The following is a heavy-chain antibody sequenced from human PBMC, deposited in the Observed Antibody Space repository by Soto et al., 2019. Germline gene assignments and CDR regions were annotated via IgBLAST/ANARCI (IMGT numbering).Heavy chain of an antibody. CDR3: ARVGGSSCFSEGCFAPWFDP. J-gene: IGHJ5*02. V-gene: IGHV1-69*13. CDR2: IIPIFGTA. CDR1: GGTFSSYA. Sequence: SVKVSCKASGGTFSSYAISWVRQAPGQGLEWMGGIIPIFGTANYAQKFQGRVTITADESTSTAYMELSSLRSEDTAVYYCARVGGSSCFSEGCFAPWFDPWGQGTLVTVSS. D-gene: IGHD6-13*01.